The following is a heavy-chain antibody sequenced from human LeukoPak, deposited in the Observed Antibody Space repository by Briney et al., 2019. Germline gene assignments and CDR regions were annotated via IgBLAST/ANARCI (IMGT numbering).Heavy chain of an antibody. V-gene: IGHV1-18*01. J-gene: IGHJ4*02. CDR1: GYTFTSYG. D-gene: IGHD6-13*01. CDR3: ARHIAADSSFDY. Sequence: ASVKVSCKASGYTFTSYGISWVRQAPGQGLEWMGWISAYNGNTNYAQKLRGRVTMTTDTSTSTAYMELRSLRSDDTAVYYCARHIAADSSFDYWGQGTLVTVSS. CDR2: ISAYNGNT.